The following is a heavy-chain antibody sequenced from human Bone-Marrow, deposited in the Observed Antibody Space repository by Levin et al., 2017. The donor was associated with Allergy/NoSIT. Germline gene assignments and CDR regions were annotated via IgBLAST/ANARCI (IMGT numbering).Heavy chain of an antibody. V-gene: IGHV3-7*01. CDR1: GFTFSDYW. CDR3: ARGEDYFDD. Sequence: GESLKISCAVSGFTFSDYWMSWVRQAPGKGLDCVANIKQDGTEKYYLDSVKGRFTISRDNAKNLMYLQMDRLRGEDTAVYYCARGEDYFDDWGQGTLVTVSS. CDR2: IKQDGTEK. J-gene: IGHJ4*02.